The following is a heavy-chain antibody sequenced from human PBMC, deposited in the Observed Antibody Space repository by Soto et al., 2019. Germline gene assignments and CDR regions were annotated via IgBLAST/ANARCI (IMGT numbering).Heavy chain of an antibody. Sequence: SVKVSCKASGGTFSSYAISWVRQAPGQGLEWMGGIIPIFGTANYAQKFQGRVTITADKSTSTAYMELSSLRSEDTAVYYCARDEVAARHHYYYGMDVWGQGTKVTVSS. D-gene: IGHD6-6*01. CDR2: IIPIFGTA. J-gene: IGHJ6*02. CDR3: ARDEVAARHHYYYGMDV. V-gene: IGHV1-69*06. CDR1: GGTFSSYA.